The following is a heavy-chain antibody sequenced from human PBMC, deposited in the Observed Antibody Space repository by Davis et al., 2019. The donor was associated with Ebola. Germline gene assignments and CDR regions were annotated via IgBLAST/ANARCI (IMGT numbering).Heavy chain of an antibody. CDR2: ISYDGSNK. CDR3: ARCRVMVRKHGSYYYYGMDV. V-gene: IGHV3-30*03. D-gene: IGHD3-10*01. CDR1: GFTFSSYG. J-gene: IGHJ6*02. Sequence: PGGSLRLSCAASGFTFSSYGMHWVRQAPGKGLEWVAVISYDGSNKYYADSVKGRFTISRDNSKNTLYLQMNSLRAEDTAVYYCARCRVMVRKHGSYYYYGMDVWGQGTTVTVSS.